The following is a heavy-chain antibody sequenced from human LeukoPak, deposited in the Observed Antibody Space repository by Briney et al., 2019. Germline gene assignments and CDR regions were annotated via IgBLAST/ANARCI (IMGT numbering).Heavy chain of an antibody. V-gene: IGHV3-48*03. D-gene: IGHD3-10*02. Sequence: GGSLRLSCAASGFTFSSYEMNWVRQAPGKGLEWVSYISSSGSTIYYADSVKGRFTISRDNAKNSLYLQMNSLRAEDTAVYYCAELGITIIGGVWGKGTTVTIST. CDR3: AELGITIIGGV. CDR1: GFTFSSYE. J-gene: IGHJ6*04. CDR2: ISSSGSTI.